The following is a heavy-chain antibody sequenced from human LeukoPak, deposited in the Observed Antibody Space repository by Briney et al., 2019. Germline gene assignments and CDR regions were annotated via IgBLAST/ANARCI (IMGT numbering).Heavy chain of an antibody. CDR2: IKTNSGGT. V-gene: IGHV1-2*02. J-gene: IGHJ6*02. Sequence: GGSVKVSCKASGYTFTGYYMHWVRQAPGQGLEWMGWIKTNSGGTNYAQKFQGRSTMTRDTSISTAYMELSRLRSDDTAVYYCARGSDFWSGYYGGWMVRGVPAYYYYGMDVWGQGTTVTVS. CDR3: ARGSDFWSGYYGGWMVRGVPAYYYYGMDV. CDR1: GYTFTGYY. D-gene: IGHD3-3*01.